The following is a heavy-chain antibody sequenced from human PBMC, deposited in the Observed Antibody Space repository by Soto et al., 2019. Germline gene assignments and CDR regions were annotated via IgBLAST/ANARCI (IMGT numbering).Heavy chain of an antibody. CDR2: ISSSSSYI. CDR3: ARGSGDSSGCVYCDY. V-gene: IGHV3-21*01. CDR1: GFTFSSYS. Sequence: GGSLRLSCAASGFTFSSYSMNWVRQAPGKGLEWVSSISSSSSYIYYADSVKGRFTISRDNAKNSLYLQMNSLRAEDTAVYYCARGSGDSSGCVYCDYWGQGTLVTVSS. D-gene: IGHD6-19*01. J-gene: IGHJ4*02.